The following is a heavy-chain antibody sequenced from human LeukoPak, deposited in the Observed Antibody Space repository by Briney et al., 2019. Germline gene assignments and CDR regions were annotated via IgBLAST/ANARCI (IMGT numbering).Heavy chain of an antibody. V-gene: IGHV4-59*08. CDR3: ALLGYCSSTSCPWGMDV. D-gene: IGHD2-2*01. Sequence: SETLSLTCTVSGGSISSYYWSWIRQPPGKGLEWIGYIYYSGSTNYNPSLKSRVTISVDTSKNQFSLKLSSVTAADTAVYYCALLGYCSSTSCPWGMDVWGQGTTVTVPS. CDR2: IYYSGST. J-gene: IGHJ6*02. CDR1: GGSISSYY.